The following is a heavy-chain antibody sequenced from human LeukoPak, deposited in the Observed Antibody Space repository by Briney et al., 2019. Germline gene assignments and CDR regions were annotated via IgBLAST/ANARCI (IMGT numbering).Heavy chain of an antibody. Sequence: PGGSLRLSCAASGFTFNSYWMSWVRQAPGKGLEWVANIKQDGREKYYVDSVKGRSTISRDNAKNSLYLQMNSLRAEDTAVYYCARAGAHYLQYYMDVWGKGTTVTVSS. CDR1: GFTFNSYW. V-gene: IGHV3-7*01. D-gene: IGHD3-10*01. J-gene: IGHJ6*03. CDR2: IKQDGREK. CDR3: ARAGAHYLQYYMDV.